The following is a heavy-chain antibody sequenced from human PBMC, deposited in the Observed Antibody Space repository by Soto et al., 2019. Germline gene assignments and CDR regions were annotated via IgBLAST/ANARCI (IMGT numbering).Heavy chain of an antibody. V-gene: IGHV4-4*08. J-gene: IGHJ5*02. Sequence: SETLSLTCTVSGGSISSYYWSWIRQPPGKRLEWIGYMYNTGSTIYNPSLKSRVTISVDTSKNQFSLKLNSVTAADTAVYYCARERPDGARLDPWGQGTLVTVSS. CDR1: GGSISSYY. CDR3: ARERPDGARLDP. CDR2: MYNTGST. D-gene: IGHD6-6*01.